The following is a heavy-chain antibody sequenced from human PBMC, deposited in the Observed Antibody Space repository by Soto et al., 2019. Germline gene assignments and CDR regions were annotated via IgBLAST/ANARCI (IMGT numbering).Heavy chain of an antibody. D-gene: IGHD4-4*01. V-gene: IGHV1-18*01. Sequence: ASVKVSCKASGYTFTSYGISWVRQAPGQGLEWMGWISAYNGNTNYAQKLQGRVTMTTDTSTSTAYMELRSLRSDDTAVYYCARSTVRGVLEYYYYGMDVWGQGTTVTVSS. CDR3: ARSTVRGVLEYYYYGMDV. CDR1: GYTFTSYG. J-gene: IGHJ6*02. CDR2: ISAYNGNT.